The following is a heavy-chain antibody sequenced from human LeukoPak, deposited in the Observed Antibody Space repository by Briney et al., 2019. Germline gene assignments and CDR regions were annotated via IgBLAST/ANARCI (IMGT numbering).Heavy chain of an antibody. J-gene: IGHJ4*02. Sequence: PSETLSLTCAVYGGSFSGYYWSWIRQPPGKGLEWIGEINHSGSTKYNPSLKSRVTISVDTSKNQFSLKLSSVTAADTAVYYCARTKGYSYTNLDYWGQGTLVTVSS. CDR1: GGSFSGYY. V-gene: IGHV4-34*01. CDR2: INHSGST. D-gene: IGHD5-18*01. CDR3: ARTKGYSYTNLDY.